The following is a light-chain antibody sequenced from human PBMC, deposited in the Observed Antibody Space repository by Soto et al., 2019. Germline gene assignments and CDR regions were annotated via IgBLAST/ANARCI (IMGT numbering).Light chain of an antibody. CDR2: GNS. CDR3: QSYDSSLIGSV. Sequence: QAVVTQPPSVSGAPGQRVTISCTGSSSNIGAGYDVHWYQQLPGTAPKVLIYGNSNRPSGVPDRFSGSKSGTSASLAITGLQAEDEADYYCQSYDSSLIGSVFGTGTKLTVL. J-gene: IGLJ1*01. V-gene: IGLV1-40*01. CDR1: SSNIGAGYD.